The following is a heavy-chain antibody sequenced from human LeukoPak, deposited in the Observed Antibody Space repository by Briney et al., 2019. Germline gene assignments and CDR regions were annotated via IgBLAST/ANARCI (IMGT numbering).Heavy chain of an antibody. V-gene: IGHV1-24*01. Sequence: GASVKVSCKVSGYTLTELSMHWVRQAPGRGLEWMGGFDPEDGETIYAQKFQGRVTMTEDTSTDTAYMELSSLRSEDTAVYYCARAAFSSWSYPSYYFDYWGQGTLVTVSS. D-gene: IGHD6-13*01. J-gene: IGHJ4*02. CDR1: GYTLTELS. CDR3: ARAAFSSWSYPSYYFDY. CDR2: FDPEDGET.